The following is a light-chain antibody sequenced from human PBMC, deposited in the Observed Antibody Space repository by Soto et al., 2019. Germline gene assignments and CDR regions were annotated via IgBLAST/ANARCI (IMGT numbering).Light chain of an antibody. CDR3: QQLNSYPRT. V-gene: IGKV1-9*01. J-gene: IGKJ1*01. CDR1: QGISSY. CDR2: AAS. Sequence: IQLTQSPSSLSASVGERVTITCRASQGISSYLAWYQQKPGKAPKLLIYAASTLQSGVPSRFSGSGSGTEFTLTISSLQPEDFATYYCQQLNSYPRTFGQGTKV.